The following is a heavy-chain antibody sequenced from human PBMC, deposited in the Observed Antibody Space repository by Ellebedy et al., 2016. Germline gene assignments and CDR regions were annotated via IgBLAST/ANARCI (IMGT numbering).Heavy chain of an antibody. D-gene: IGHD1-26*01. CDR2: IIPILGIA. V-gene: IGHV1-69*04. CDR1: GGTFSSYA. Sequence: SVKVSXXASGGTFSSYAISWVRQAPGQGLEWMGRIIPILGIANYAQKFQGRVTITADKSTSTAYMELRSLRSDDTAVYYCASGFVGATSAFDIWGQGTMVTVSS. CDR3: ASGFVGATSAFDI. J-gene: IGHJ3*02.